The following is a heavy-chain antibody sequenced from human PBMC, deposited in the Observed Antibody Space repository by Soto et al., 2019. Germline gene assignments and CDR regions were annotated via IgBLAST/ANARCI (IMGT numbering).Heavy chain of an antibody. Sequence: GGSLRLSCAASGFTVSSNYMSWVRQAPGKGLEWVSVIYSGGSTYYADSVKGRFTISRHNSKNTLYLQMNSLRAEDTAVYYCVRYYDSSGYYYYFDYWGQGTLVTVSS. CDR1: GFTVSSNY. D-gene: IGHD3-22*01. J-gene: IGHJ4*02. CDR2: IYSGGST. CDR3: VRYYDSSGYYYYFDY. V-gene: IGHV3-53*04.